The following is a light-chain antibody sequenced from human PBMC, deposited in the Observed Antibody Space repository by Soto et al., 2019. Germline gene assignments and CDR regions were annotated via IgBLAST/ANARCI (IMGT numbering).Light chain of an antibody. Sequence: EIVLTQSPATLSLSPGEIATISCRASQSVSSYLAWYQQKPGQAPMLLIYDASNRATGIPARFSGSGSGTDFTLTISSLEPEDFAVYYCQQRSNWPPTFGQGTRLEIK. CDR3: QQRSNWPPT. V-gene: IGKV3-11*01. J-gene: IGKJ5*01. CDR2: DAS. CDR1: QSVSSY.